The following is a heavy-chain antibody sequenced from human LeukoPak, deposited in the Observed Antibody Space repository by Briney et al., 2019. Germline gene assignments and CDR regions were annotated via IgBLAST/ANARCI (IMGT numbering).Heavy chain of an antibody. V-gene: IGHV4-39*01. J-gene: IGHJ4*02. CDR1: GGSISSSSYY. Sequence: PSETLSLTCTVSGGSISSSSYYWGWIRQPPGKGLEWIGSIYYSGSTYYNPSLKSRVTISVDTSKNRFSLKLSSVTAADTAVYYCARRIIQPTYSGYDFGFDYWGQGTLVTVSS. CDR3: ARRIIQPTYSGYDFGFDY. CDR2: IYYSGST. D-gene: IGHD5-12*01.